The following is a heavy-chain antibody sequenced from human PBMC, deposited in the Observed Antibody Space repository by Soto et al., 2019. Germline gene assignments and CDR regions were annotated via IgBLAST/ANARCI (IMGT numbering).Heavy chain of an antibody. V-gene: IGHV4-30-4*01. J-gene: IGHJ4*02. CDR2: ILYSGTT. CDR3: ARNGALDY. D-gene: IGHD2-8*01. Sequence: QVQLQESGPGLVKPSQTLSLTCTVSGGSISSGDYYWSWIRQPPWKGLEWIGYILYSGTTNYNPSLESRLTISVDTSKNQFSLKLTSVTAADTAVYYCARNGALDYWGRGTLVTVSS. CDR1: GGSISSGDYY.